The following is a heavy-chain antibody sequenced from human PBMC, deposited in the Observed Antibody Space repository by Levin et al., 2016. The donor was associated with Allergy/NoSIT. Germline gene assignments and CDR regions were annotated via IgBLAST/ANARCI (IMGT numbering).Heavy chain of an antibody. CDR2: ISYDGSNK. J-gene: IGHJ3*02. Sequence: GESLKISCAASRFTFSNYAMHWVRQAPGKGLEWVAVISYDGSNKYYADSVKGRFTISRDNSKNTLYLQMNSLRAEDTAVYYCAREGHAFDIWGQGTMVTVSS. CDR3: AREGHAFDI. V-gene: IGHV3-30*03. CDR1: RFTFSNYA.